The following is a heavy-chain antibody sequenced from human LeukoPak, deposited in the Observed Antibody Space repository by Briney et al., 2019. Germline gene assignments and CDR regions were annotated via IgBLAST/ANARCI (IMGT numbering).Heavy chain of an antibody. CDR1: GFTFSSYS. D-gene: IGHD5-18*01. Sequence: GGSLRLSCAASGFTFSSYSMNWVRQAPGKGLEWVSSISSSSNYIYYANSVKGRFTISRDNAKNSLYLQMNSLRAEDTAVYYCAAGIQLWFNYYGMDVWGQGTTVTVSS. CDR3: AAGIQLWFNYYGMDV. V-gene: IGHV3-21*01. J-gene: IGHJ6*02. CDR2: ISSSSNYI.